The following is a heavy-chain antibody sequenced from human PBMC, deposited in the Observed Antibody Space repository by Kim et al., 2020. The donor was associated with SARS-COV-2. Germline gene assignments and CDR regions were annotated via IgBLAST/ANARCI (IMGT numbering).Heavy chain of an antibody. V-gene: IGHV1-46*01. CDR2: INPSGGST. J-gene: IGHJ3*02. D-gene: IGHD3-16*02. CDR1: GYTFTSYY. CDR3: ARDSLRLGELSLWAFDI. Sequence: ASVKVSCKASGYTFTSYYMHWVRQAPGQGLEWMGIINPSGGSTSYAQKFQGRVTMTRDTSTSTVYMELSSLRSEDTAVYYCARDSLRLGELSLWAFDIWGQGTMVTVSS.